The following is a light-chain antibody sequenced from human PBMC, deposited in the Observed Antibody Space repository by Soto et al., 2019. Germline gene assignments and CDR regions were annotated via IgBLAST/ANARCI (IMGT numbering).Light chain of an antibody. CDR2: GAS. V-gene: IGKV3-15*01. CDR3: QQYHIWPPWT. Sequence: EIVMTQSPDTLSVSPGEGATLSCRVSQSIRSNLAWYQQRPGQAPRLLMYGASTRADGIPARFTGSGSGTEFTLTIGSLQSEDFAVYYCQQYHIWPPWTSGQGTKVELK. J-gene: IGKJ1*01. CDR1: QSIRSN.